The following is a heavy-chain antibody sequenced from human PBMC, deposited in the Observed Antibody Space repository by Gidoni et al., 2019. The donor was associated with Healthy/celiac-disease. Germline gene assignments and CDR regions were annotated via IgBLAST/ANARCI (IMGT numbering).Heavy chain of an antibody. V-gene: IGHV3-43D*04. D-gene: IGHD1-26*01. CDR2: ISWDGGST. J-gene: IGHJ3*02. CDR1: GFTFDDYA. CDR3: AKDTDKWELLSVAFDI. Sequence: EVQLVESGGVVVQPGGSLSLSCAASGFTFDDYAMHWVRQAPGKGLEWVSLISWDGGSTYYADSVKGRFTISRDNSKNSLYLQMNSLRAEDTALYYCAKDTDKWELLSVAFDIWGQGTMVTVSS.